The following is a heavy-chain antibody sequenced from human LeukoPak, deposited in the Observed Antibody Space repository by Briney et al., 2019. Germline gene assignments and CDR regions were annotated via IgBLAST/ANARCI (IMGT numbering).Heavy chain of an antibody. J-gene: IGHJ4*02. V-gene: IGHV3-15*01. CDR1: GFTFSNAW. D-gene: IGHD2-15*01. Sequence: GGSLRLSCAASGFTFSNAWMSWVRQAAGKGLEWVGRIQSKTDGGTTDYAAPVKGRFTISRDDSKNTLYLQMNSLKTEDTAAYYCTTLAGWGQGTLVTVSS. CDR3: TTLAG. CDR2: IQSKTDGGTT.